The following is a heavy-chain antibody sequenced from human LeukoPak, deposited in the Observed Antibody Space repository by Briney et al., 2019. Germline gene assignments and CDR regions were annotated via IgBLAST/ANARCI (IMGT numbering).Heavy chain of an antibody. D-gene: IGHD2-8*01. V-gene: IGHV7-4-1*02. J-gene: IGHJ4*02. CDR1: GYTFTSYG. CDR2: INTNTGNP. Sequence: ASVKVSCKASGYTFTSYGISWVRQAPGQGLEWMGWINTNTGNPTYAQGFTGRFVFSLDTSDNTAYLQISSLQAGDTAVYYCASFFCTSGLCYYLDYWGQGTLVTVSS. CDR3: ASFFCTSGLCYYLDY.